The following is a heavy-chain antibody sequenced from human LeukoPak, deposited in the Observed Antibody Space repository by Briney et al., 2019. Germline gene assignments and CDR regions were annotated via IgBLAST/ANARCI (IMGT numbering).Heavy chain of an antibody. CDR3: ARGAVALEAFDI. V-gene: IGHV4-59*01. J-gene: IGHJ3*02. Sequence: SETLSLTCTVAGGSISSYYWSWIRQPPGKGLEWIGYIYYSGSTNYNPSLKSRVTISVDTSKNQFSLKLSSVTAADTAVYYCARGAVALEAFDIWGQGTMVTVSS. D-gene: IGHD3-3*01. CDR2: IYYSGST. CDR1: GGSISSYY.